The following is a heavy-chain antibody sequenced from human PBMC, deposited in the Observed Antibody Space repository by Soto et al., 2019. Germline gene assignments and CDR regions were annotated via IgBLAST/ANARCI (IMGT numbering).Heavy chain of an antibody. Sequence: QVQLQESGPGLVKPSETLSLTCTVSGGSISSDYWSWIRQPPGKGLEWIGFIYHSGSSSYNPSLKSRATISIDSSKNLFSLILSSVTAADTAVYYCARRRSRPTFFDYWGQGTLVTVSS. CDR2: IYHSGSS. J-gene: IGHJ4*02. D-gene: IGHD3-10*01. V-gene: IGHV4-59*08. CDR1: GGSISSDY. CDR3: ARRRSRPTFFDY.